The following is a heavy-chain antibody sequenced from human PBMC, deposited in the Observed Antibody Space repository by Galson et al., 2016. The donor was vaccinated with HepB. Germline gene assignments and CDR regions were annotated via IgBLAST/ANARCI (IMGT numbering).Heavy chain of an antibody. D-gene: IGHD4-17*01. CDR2: ISGRGGST. V-gene: IGHV3-23*01. CDR1: GFTFSSYA. Sequence: SLRLSCAASGFTFSSYAVSWVRQAPGKGLEWVSAISGRGGSTYYADSVKGRFTISRDNSKNTVYLQMNSLRAGDTAVDYCAKEGDYSYDYYSMAVWGQGTTVTVSS. CDR3: AKEGDYSYDYYSMAV. J-gene: IGHJ6*02.